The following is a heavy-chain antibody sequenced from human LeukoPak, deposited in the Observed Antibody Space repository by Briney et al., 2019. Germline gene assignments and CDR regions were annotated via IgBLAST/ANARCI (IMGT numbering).Heavy chain of an antibody. V-gene: IGHV1-46*01. CDR1: GYTFTSYY. CDR3: ARAPVGYYDFWSGSDYYYYGMDV. Sequence: ASVNVSCKASGYTFTSYYMHWVRQAPGQGLEWMGIINPSGGSTSYAQKFQGRVTMTRDTSTSTVYMELSSLRSEDTAVYYCARAPVGYYDFWSGSDYYYYGMDVWGQGTTVTVSS. J-gene: IGHJ6*02. D-gene: IGHD3-3*01. CDR2: INPSGGST.